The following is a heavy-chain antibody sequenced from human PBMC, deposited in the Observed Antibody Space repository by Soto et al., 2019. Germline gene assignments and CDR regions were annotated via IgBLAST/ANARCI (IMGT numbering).Heavy chain of an antibody. D-gene: IGHD2-15*01. CDR2: ISGSGGST. CDR1: GFTFSSYA. CDR3: AKDKDIVVVVAATQYFQH. Sequence: PGGSLRLSCAASGFTFSSYAMSWVRQATGKGLEWVSAISGSGGSTYYADSVKGRFTISRDNSKNTLYLQMNGLRAEDTAVYYCAKDKDIVVVVAATQYFQHWGQGTLVTVSS. V-gene: IGHV3-23*01. J-gene: IGHJ1*01.